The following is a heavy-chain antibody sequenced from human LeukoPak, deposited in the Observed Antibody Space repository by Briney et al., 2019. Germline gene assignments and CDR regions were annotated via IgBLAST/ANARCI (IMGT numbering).Heavy chain of an antibody. J-gene: IGHJ4*02. CDR2: IYYSGST. CDR1: GGSISSSSYY. V-gene: IGHV4-39*01. D-gene: IGHD2-8*01. CDR3: ARGILVTVYAAFDY. Sequence: PSEILSLTCTVSGGSISSSSYYWGWIRQPPGKGLEWIGSIYYSGSTYYNPSLKSRVTISVDTSKNQFSLKLSSVTAADTAVYYCARGILVTVYAAFDYWGQGTLVTVSS.